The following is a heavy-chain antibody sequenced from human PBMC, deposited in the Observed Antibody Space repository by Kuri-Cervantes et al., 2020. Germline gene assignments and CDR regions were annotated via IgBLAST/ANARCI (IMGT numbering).Heavy chain of an antibody. D-gene: IGHD3-10*01. CDR2: INPSNGDT. CDR1: GYTFTTYY. Sequence: ASVKVSCKASGYTFTTYYIHWVRQAPGQGLEWIGIINPSNGDTRYAQKFQGRVTMTRNTSISTAYMELSSLRSEDTAVYYCARGPDRGSGAFDIWGQGTMVTVSS. J-gene: IGHJ3*02. V-gene: IGHV1-46*01. CDR3: ARGPDRGSGAFDI.